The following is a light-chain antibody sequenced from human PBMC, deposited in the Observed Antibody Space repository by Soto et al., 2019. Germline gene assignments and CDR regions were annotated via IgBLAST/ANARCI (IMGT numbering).Light chain of an antibody. CDR3: LQRSGWPWT. CDR1: QSVSSY. J-gene: IGKJ1*01. V-gene: IGKV3-11*01. CDR2: DAS. Sequence: EIVLTQSPATLSLSPGERATLSCRASQSVSSYLAWYQQKPGQAPRLLIYDASNRATDIPARFSGSGSGTDFTLTSSSLEPEDFGVYYGLQRSGWPWTFGQGTKVEIK.